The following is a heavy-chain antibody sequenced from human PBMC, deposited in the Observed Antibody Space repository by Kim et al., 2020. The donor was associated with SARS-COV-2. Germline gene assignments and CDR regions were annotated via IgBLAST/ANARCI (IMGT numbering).Heavy chain of an antibody. Sequence: GGSLRLSCATSGFTFSAYDMNWVRQAPGKGLEWLSFITKSSTTIYYADSVKVRFTISRDNVKNSLYLQMNSLRDEDTALYYCVRDRMGGAFDVWGQGTMVTVSS. V-gene: IGHV3-48*02. CDR2: ITKSSTTI. CDR3: VRDRMGGAFDV. D-gene: IGHD3-16*01. CDR1: GFTFSAYD. J-gene: IGHJ3*01.